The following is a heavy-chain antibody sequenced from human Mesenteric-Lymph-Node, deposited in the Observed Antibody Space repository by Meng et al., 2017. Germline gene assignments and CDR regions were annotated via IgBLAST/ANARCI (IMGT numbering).Heavy chain of an antibody. Sequence: GGSLRPSCAASGFAFNNYPMSWVRQAPGKGLEWVSTISTGGGSTYYAGPVKGRFTISRDNSKSTLSLQMNNLRAEDTAVYYCAKKVGDYQLLDYWGQGTLVTVSS. J-gene: IGHJ4*02. V-gene: IGHV3-23*01. CDR2: ISTGGGST. CDR1: GFAFNNYP. CDR3: AKKVGDYQLLDY. D-gene: IGHD4-17*01.